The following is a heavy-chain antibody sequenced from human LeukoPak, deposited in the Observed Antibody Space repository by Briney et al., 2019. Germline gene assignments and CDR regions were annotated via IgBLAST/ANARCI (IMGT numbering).Heavy chain of an antibody. CDR2: ISLTGRT. CDR1: GGSITTTNY. J-gene: IGHJ4*02. Sequence: SGTLSLTCGVSGGSITTTNYWSWVRQPPGGGLEWIGEISLTGRTHYNPSLKSRVHISIDESKNHLYLNLASVTAADTVVYSRESGPFCPFGHWGQGTLVAVTS. V-gene: IGHV4-4*02. CDR3: ESGPFCPFGH. D-gene: IGHD1-26*01.